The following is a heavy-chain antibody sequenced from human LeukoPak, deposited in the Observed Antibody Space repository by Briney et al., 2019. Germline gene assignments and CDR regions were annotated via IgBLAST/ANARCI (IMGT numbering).Heavy chain of an antibody. J-gene: IGHJ4*02. CDR3: ARSPDGPDY. V-gene: IGHV3-7*01. Sequence: GGSLRLSCAASGFTFSDYWLTWVRQAPGKGLEWVANIKQDGSEKFYVDSVKGRFTISGDNAKNSLYLQMNSLRAEDTAVYYCARSPDGPDYWGQGTLVTVSS. CDR2: IKQDGSEK. CDR1: GFTFSDYW.